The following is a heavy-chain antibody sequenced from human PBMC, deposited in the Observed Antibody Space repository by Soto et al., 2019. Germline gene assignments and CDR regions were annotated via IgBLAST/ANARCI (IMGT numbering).Heavy chain of an antibody. CDR1: GYTFTSYA. J-gene: IGHJ4*02. V-gene: IGHV1-3*01. CDR2: INAGNGNT. Sequence: GASVKVSCKASGYTFTSYAMHWVHQAPGQRLEWMGWINAGNGNTKYSQKFQGRVTITRDTSASTAYMELSSLRSEDTALYYCARDGDTAMAPDYWGQGTLVIVSS. CDR3: ARDGDTAMAPDY. D-gene: IGHD5-18*01.